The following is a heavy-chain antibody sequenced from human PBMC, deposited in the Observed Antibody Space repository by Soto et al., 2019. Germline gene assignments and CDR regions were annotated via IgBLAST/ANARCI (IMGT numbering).Heavy chain of an antibody. CDR1: GGSFSGYY. D-gene: IGHD3-10*01. CDR2: INHSGST. V-gene: IGHV4-34*01. CDR3: ARGTDRFYRGGSGSSRSFDY. J-gene: IGHJ4*02. Sequence: PSETLSLTCAVYGGSFSGYYWSWIRKRPGKGMEWMGEINHSGSTNYNQSLKSRVTISVDTSKNKFSLKLSSVTAAATAVYYCARGTDRFYRGGSGSSRSFDYWGQGTLVTVSS.